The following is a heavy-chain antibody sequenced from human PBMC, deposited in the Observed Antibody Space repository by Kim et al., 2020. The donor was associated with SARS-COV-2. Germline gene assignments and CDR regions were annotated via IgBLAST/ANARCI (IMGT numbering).Heavy chain of an antibody. D-gene: IGHD3-22*01. CDR3: AKDLYDTSDTFDY. Sequence: GGSLRLSCAASGFTFSSYGMHWVRQAPGKGLEWVAVISYDGSNKYYADSVKGRFTISRDNSKNTLYLQMNSLIAEDTAVYYCAKDLYDTSDTFDYWGQGTLVTVSS. V-gene: IGHV3-30*18. CDR2: ISYDGSNK. CDR1: GFTFSSYG. J-gene: IGHJ4*02.